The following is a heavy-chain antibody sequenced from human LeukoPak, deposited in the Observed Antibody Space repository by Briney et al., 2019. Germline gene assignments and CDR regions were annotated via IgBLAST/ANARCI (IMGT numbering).Heavy chain of an antibody. V-gene: IGHV3-74*01. CDR3: ARSRISGGWYY. Sequence: GGSLRLSCAASGFTLSSYWMHWVRQAPGKGLVWVSRINSDGSSTSYADSVKGRFTISRDNAKNTLYLQMNSLRAEDTAVYYCARSRISGGWYYWGQGTLVTVSS. CDR2: INSDGSST. D-gene: IGHD6-19*01. J-gene: IGHJ4*02. CDR1: GFTLSSYW.